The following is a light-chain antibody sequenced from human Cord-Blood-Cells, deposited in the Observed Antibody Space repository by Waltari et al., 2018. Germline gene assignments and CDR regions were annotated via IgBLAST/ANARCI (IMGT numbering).Light chain of an antibody. CDR2: AAS. Sequence: DIQMTQSPSSLSASVGDRVTITCRASQSISSYLNWYQQKPGKAPKLLIYAASSLQSGVPSRLSGSRSATDFTLTISSLQPEDFATYYCQQSYSTPGTFGQGTKLEIK. J-gene: IGKJ2*02. CDR1: QSISSY. V-gene: IGKV1-39*01. CDR3: QQSYSTPGT.